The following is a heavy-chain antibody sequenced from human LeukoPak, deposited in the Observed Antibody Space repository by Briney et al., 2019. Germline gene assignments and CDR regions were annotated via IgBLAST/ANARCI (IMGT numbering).Heavy chain of an antibody. CDR2: IWYDGSDA. Sequence: GGSLRLSCAASGFTFRSNGMHWVRQAPGRGLEWVTYIWYDGSDADYADPVKGRFTISRDNSKNTLYLQMNGLRAEDTAVYYCARYTTGHGFDVWGQGTLVTVSS. J-gene: IGHJ4*02. V-gene: IGHV3-33*08. CDR1: GFTFRSNG. D-gene: IGHD2/OR15-2a*01. CDR3: ARYTTGHGFDV.